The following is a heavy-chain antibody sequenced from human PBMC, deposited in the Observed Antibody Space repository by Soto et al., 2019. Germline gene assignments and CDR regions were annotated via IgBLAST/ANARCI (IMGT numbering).Heavy chain of an antibody. CDR3: ARSFYDILYGSVYIWFAP. J-gene: IGHJ5*02. Sequence: PSVKVSCKASGYTFTSYAMHWVRQVPGQRLEWMGWINAGNGNTKYSQKFQGRVTITRDTSASTAYMELSSLRSEDTAVYYCARSFYDILYGSVYIWFAPWGQGPLVPVSS. CDR1: GYTFTSYA. V-gene: IGHV1-3*01. CDR2: INAGNGNT. D-gene: IGHD3-9*01.